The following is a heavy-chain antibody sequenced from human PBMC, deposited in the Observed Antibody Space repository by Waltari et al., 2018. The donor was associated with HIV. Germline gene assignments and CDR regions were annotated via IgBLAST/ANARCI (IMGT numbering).Heavy chain of an antibody. J-gene: IGHJ1*01. CDR2: VYYSGST. Sequence: QVHLQESGPGLVKSSKTLSLTCTVSNGSVNNDLYYWTCIRQAPGRGLEWIGYVYYSGSTNYNPSLKSRVSISIDTSNNQFFLRVTSLTSADTAVYFCARGLGPRMAVQYFFDMWGQGTVVTV. V-gene: IGHV4-61*01. CDR1: NGSVNNDLYY. D-gene: IGHD3-9*01. CDR3: ARGLGPRMAVQYFFDM.